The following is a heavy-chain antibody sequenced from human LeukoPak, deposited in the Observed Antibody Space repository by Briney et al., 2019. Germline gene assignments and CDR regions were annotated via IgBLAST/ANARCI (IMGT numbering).Heavy chain of an antibody. V-gene: IGHV4-59*01. Sequence: PSETLSLTCTVSGGSISSYYWSWIRQPPGKGLEWIGYIYYSGSTNYNPSLKSRVTISVDTSKYQFSLKLSSVTAADTAVYYCATLVVTATPDAFDIWGQGTMVTVSS. CDR3: ATLVVTATPDAFDI. CDR1: GGSISSYY. J-gene: IGHJ3*02. D-gene: IGHD2-21*02. CDR2: IYYSGST.